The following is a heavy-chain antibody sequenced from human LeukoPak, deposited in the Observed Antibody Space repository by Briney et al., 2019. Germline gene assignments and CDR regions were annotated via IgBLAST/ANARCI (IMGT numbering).Heavy chain of an antibody. V-gene: IGHV4-59*01. J-gene: IGHJ4*02. D-gene: IGHD7-27*01. Sequence: PSETLSLTCTVSGVSISSYYWSWIRQAPGKGLEWIAYIYYSGSTNYNPSLKSRVTISVATSKNQFSLKLSSVTAADTAVYYCARADNWGSSWYFDYWGQGTLVTVSS. CDR1: GVSISSYY. CDR3: ARADNWGSSWYFDY. CDR2: IYYSGST.